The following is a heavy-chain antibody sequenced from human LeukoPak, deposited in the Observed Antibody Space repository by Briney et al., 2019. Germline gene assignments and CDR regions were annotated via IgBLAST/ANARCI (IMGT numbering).Heavy chain of an antibody. CDR3: ASVPNLRYNWFDP. D-gene: IGHD2-2*01. CDR1: GGSISSSSYY. CDR2: IYYSGST. V-gene: IGHV4-39*01. Sequence: PSETLSLTCTVSGGSISSSSYYWGWIRQPPGKGLEWIGSIYYSGSTYYNPSLKSRVTISVDTSKNQFSLKLSSVTAADTAVYYCASVPNLRYNWFDPWGQGTLVTVSS. J-gene: IGHJ5*02.